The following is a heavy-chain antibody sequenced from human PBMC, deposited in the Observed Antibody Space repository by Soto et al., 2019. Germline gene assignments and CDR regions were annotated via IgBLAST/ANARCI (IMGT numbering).Heavy chain of an antibody. CDR3: ARELTYDILSNWFDP. D-gene: IGHD3-9*01. Sequence: GGSLRLSCAASGFTFSDYYMSWIRQAPGKGLEWVSYISSSGSTIYYADSVKGRFTISRDNAKNSLYLQMNSLRAEDTAVYYCARELTYDILSNWFDPWGQGTLVTVSS. J-gene: IGHJ5*02. V-gene: IGHV3-11*01. CDR1: GFTFSDYY. CDR2: ISSSGSTI.